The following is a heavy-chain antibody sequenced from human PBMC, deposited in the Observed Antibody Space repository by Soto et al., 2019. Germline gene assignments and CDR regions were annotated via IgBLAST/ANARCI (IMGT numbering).Heavy chain of an antibody. CDR1: SDSIAGENW. CDR3: ARVFSSGSGWMYYFDF. Sequence: QVQLQESGPGLVKPSETLSLTCTVSSDSIAGENWWSWVRQPPGLGLEWIGEVSHTGGTNYNPSRKSRVTMEVDKSKNQFSLKLISATAADTAVYYCARVFSSGSGWMYYFDFWGQGTLVSVSS. CDR2: VSHTGGT. V-gene: IGHV4-4*02. J-gene: IGHJ4*02. D-gene: IGHD6-19*01.